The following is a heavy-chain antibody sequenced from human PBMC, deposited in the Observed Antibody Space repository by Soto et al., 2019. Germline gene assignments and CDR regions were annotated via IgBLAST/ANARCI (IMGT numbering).Heavy chain of an antibody. CDR3: ARVRVDYGSGSLNWFDP. Sequence: QVQLQESGPGLVKPSETLSLTCTVSGGSISSYYWSWIRQPPGKGLEWIGYIYYSGSTNYNPSLKSRVTISVDTSKNQFSLKLSSVTAADTAVYYCARVRVDYGSGSLNWFDPWGQGTLVTVSS. CDR2: IYYSGST. CDR1: GGSISSYY. D-gene: IGHD3-10*01. V-gene: IGHV4-59*01. J-gene: IGHJ5*02.